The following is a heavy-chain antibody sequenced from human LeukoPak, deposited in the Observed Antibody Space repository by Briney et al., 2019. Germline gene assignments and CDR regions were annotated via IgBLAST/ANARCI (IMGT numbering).Heavy chain of an antibody. V-gene: IGHV4-39*01. J-gene: IGHJ5*02. CDR3: ARALGYCSGGSCTRGYNWFDP. D-gene: IGHD2-15*01. CDR2: IYYGGST. CDR1: GGSISSSDYY. Sequence: SQTLSLTCAVSGGSISSSDYYWGWIRQPPGKGLEWIGSIYYGGSTYYNPSLKSRVTISVDTSMNQFSLKLSFVTTADTAVYYCARALGYCSGGSCTRGYNWFDPWGQGTLVTVPS.